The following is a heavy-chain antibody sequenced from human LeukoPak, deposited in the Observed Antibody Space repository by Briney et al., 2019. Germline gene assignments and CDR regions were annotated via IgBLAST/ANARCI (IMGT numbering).Heavy chain of an antibody. D-gene: IGHD1-26*01. CDR2: INPNTGGT. CDR1: GYIFAAYY. V-gene: IGHV1-2*02. J-gene: IGHJ4*02. Sequence: ASVKVSCTASGYIFAAYYIHWVRQAPGQGLEWMGWINPNTGGTNCAQNFQGRVTMTRDTSVTTAYMDLSRLTADDTAVYYCARDKGGNYYPPDYWGQGTLVTVSS. CDR3: ARDKGGNYYPPDY.